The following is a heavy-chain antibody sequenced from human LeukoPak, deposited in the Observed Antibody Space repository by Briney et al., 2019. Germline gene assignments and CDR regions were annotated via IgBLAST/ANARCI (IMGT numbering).Heavy chain of an antibody. J-gene: IGHJ4*01. V-gene: IGHV3-23*01. CDR1: GFAFSSYW. CDR3: ARDVTSGWYWDY. D-gene: IGHD6-19*01. CDR2: ISGNGAYT. Sequence: TLRTLSLSCAASGFAFSSYWMHWVRQAPGQGLKWVSTISGNGAYTYHADSVKGRFTISRDNSKNTLYLQMNSLRAADTAVYYCARDVTSGWYWDYWGQEPWSPSPQ.